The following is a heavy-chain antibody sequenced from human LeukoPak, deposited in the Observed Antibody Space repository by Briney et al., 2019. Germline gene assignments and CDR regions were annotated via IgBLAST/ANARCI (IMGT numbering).Heavy chain of an antibody. CDR3: ARDIVVVTAYFDY. CDR1: GFTFSSYW. CDR2: IKQGGSEE. V-gene: IGHV3-7*05. J-gene: IGHJ4*02. D-gene: IGHD2-21*02. Sequence: GGSLRLSCAASGFTFSSYWMSWVRQAPGKGLEWVANIKQGGSEEYYGDSVKGRFTISRDNAKNSLYLQMNSLRAEDTAVYYCARDIVVVTAYFDYWGQGTLVTVSS.